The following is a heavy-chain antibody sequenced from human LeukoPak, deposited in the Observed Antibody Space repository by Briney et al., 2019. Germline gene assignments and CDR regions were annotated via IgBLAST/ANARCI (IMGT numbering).Heavy chain of an antibody. CDR1: GFTFSSYG. CDR2: IRYDGSNK. D-gene: IGHD2-2*02. CDR3: ARDLRSRYCSSTSCYTSPWFDP. V-gene: IGHV3-33*01. Sequence: GGSLRLSCAASGFTFSSYGMHWVRQAPGKGLEWVAVIRYDGSNKYYADSVKGRFTISRDNSKNTLYLQMNSLRAEDTAVYYCARDLRSRYCSSTSCYTSPWFDPWGQGTLVTVSS. J-gene: IGHJ5*02.